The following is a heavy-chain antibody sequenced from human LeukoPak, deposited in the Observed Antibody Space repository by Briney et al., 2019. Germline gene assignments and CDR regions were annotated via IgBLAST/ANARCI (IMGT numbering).Heavy chain of an antibody. D-gene: IGHD4-17*01. CDR3: AKDRQTTVFD. V-gene: IGHV3-30*18. CDR2: ISYDGSKK. J-gene: IGHJ4*02. Sequence: PGGSLRLSCAASGFTFSSYGMHWVRQAPGKGLEWVAVISYDGSKKYYADSVKGRFTISRDNSKNRLYLQMNSLRAEDTALYYCAKDRQTTVFDWGQGTLVTVSS. CDR1: GFTFSSYG.